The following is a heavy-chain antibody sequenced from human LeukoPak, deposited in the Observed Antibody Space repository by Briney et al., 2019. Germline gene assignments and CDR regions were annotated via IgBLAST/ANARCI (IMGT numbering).Heavy chain of an antibody. V-gene: IGHV3-23*01. J-gene: IGHJ4*02. CDR3: AKVGIVGATITYFDY. CDR2: ISGSGHST. CDR1: GFTFSSYA. D-gene: IGHD1-26*01. Sequence: GGSLRLSCAASGFTFSSYAMSWVRQAPGKGLEWVSAISGSGHSTYYADSVKGRFTISRDNSKNTLYLQMNSLRAEDTAIYYCAKVGIVGATITYFDYWGQGTLWTVSS.